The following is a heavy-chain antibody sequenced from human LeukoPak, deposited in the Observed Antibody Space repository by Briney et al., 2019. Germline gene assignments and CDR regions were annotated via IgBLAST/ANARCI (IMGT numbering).Heavy chain of an antibody. CDR3: VRSSGSMDV. D-gene: IGHD3-10*01. CDR1: GFXFSSYA. V-gene: IGHV3-64D*06. Sequence: GGSLRLSCSASGFXFSSYAMYWVRQAPGKGLEYVSAISNNGGTTYYADSVKGRFTISRDNSKNTLYLQMSSLRPEDTAVYYCVRSSGSMDVWGQGTTVTVSS. J-gene: IGHJ6*02. CDR2: ISNNGGTT.